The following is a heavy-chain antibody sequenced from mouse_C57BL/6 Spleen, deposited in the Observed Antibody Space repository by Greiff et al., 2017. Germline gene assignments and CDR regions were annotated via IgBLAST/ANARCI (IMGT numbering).Heavy chain of an antibody. Sequence: QVQLKQPGAELVRPGTSVKLSCKASGYTFTSYWMHWVKQRPGQGLEWIGVIDPSDSYTNYNQKFKGKATLTVDTSSSTAYMQLSSLTSEDSAVYYCARRVTTHFDYWGQGTTLTVSS. CDR3: ARRVTTHFDY. V-gene: IGHV1-59*01. D-gene: IGHD2-2*01. J-gene: IGHJ2*01. CDR1: GYTFTSYW. CDR2: IDPSDSYT.